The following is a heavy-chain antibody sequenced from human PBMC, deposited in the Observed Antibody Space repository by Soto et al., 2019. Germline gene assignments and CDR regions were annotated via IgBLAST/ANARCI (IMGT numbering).Heavy chain of an antibody. D-gene: IGHD6-6*01. CDR3: ARRARPDFYYMDV. J-gene: IGHJ6*03. Sequence: GGSLRLSCAASGFTFSNYAMTWVRQAPGKGLEYVSGISSNGVGTYYANSVQGRFTISRDNSKNTVYLQMGSLRPEDMAVYYCARRARPDFYYMDVWGKGTTVTVSS. V-gene: IGHV3-64*01. CDR1: GFTFSNYA. CDR2: ISSNGVGT.